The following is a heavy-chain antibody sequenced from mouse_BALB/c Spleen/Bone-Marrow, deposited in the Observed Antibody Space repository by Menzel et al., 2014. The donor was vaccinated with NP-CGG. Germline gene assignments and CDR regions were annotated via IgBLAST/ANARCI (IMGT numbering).Heavy chain of an antibody. CDR2: IRNEANGYTT. V-gene: IGHV7-3*02. J-gene: IGHJ2*01. Sequence: EVMLVESGGGLVQPGGSLRLSCATSGFTFTDYYMNWVRQPPGKALEWLGFIRNEANGYTTECSASVKGRFTISRDISQSILYLQMNTLRAEDSATYYCARDMGGLLFDYWGQGTTLTVSS. CDR3: ARDMGGLLFDY. D-gene: IGHD2-3*01. CDR1: GFTFTDYY.